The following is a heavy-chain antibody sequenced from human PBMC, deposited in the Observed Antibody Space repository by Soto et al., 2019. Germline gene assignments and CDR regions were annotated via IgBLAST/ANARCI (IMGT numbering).Heavy chain of an antibody. CDR2: IFYFGST. J-gene: IGHJ4*02. V-gene: IGHV4-59*08. Sequence: SEILSLTCTVSGGSISSYYWSWIRQTPGKGLEWIGYIFYFGSTNYNPSLKSRVTLSIDTSKNQLSLKLSSVTAADTAVYYCARAHYYDSSGYYPNFDYWGQGTLVTVSS. CDR1: GGSISSYY. D-gene: IGHD3-22*01. CDR3: ARAHYYDSSGYYPNFDY.